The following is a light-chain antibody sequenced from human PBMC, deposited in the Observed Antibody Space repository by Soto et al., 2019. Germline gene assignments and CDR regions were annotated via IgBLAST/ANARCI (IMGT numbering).Light chain of an antibody. CDR3: QQRSNWWT. CDR1: QSVSSSY. CDR2: GAS. V-gene: IGKV3D-20*02. J-gene: IGKJ1*01. Sequence: EVVLTQSPGTLSLSLGERATLSCRASQSVSSSYLAWYQQKPGQAPRLLIYGASTRATGIPARFSGSGSGTDFTLTISSLEPEDFAVYYCQQRSNWWTFGPGTKVDI.